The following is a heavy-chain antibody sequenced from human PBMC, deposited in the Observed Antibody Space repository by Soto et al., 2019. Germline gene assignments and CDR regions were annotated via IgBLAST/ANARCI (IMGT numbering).Heavy chain of an antibody. Sequence: QVQLVESGGGVVQPGTSLGLSCAPSGFTFSSYGMYWVHQAPGKGLEWVAVVSYDGKNKYYADSVKGRFTISRDNAKNMLYLQMNSLRAEDTAVYYCAKDLGQQLVLNYGMDVWGHGTTVTVSS. J-gene: IGHJ6*02. D-gene: IGHD6-13*01. CDR3: AKDLGQQLVLNYGMDV. V-gene: IGHV3-30*18. CDR2: VSYDGKNK. CDR1: GFTFSSYG.